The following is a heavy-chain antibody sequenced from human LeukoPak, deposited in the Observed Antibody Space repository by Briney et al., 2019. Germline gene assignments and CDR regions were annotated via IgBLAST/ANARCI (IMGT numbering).Heavy chain of an antibody. J-gene: IGHJ4*02. Sequence: GGSLRLSCAASGFTVSSNYMSWVRQAPGKGLEWVSVIYSGGFTYYADSVKGRFTISRDNSKNTLYLQMNSLRAGDTAVYYCAREKLLWMITYYFDYWGQGTLVTVSS. D-gene: IGHD3-16*01. CDR3: AREKLLWMITYYFDY. CDR2: IYSGGFT. V-gene: IGHV3-66*01. CDR1: GFTVSSNY.